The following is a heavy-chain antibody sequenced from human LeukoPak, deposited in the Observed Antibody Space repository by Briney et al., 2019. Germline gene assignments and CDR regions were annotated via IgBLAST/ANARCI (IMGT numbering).Heavy chain of an antibody. D-gene: IGHD3-22*01. J-gene: IGHJ4*02. V-gene: IGHV3-23*01. CDR1: GFTFSTYA. CDR2: ISGGVLST. CDR3: LSGYYYVDY. Sequence: GGSLRLSCAASGFTFSTYAMSWVRQAPGKGLEWVSTISGGVLSTYYADSVKGRFTISRDNSKNTLYLQMNSLRAEDTAVYYALSGYYYVDYWGQGTLVTVSS.